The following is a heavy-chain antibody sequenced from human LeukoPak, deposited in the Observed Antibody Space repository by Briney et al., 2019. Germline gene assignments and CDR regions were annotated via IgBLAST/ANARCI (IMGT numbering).Heavy chain of an antibody. J-gene: IGHJ4*01. Sequence: GGSLRLSCAASGFTFTKYWMSWVRQAPGKGLEWVANVNENGSEKKYLDSVKGRFTMSRDNAKNAVYMEMNSLRVEDTAVYYCARDRGWDGYGYAFLDYWGHGTLVTVSS. D-gene: IGHD5-12*01. V-gene: IGHV3-7*01. CDR3: ARDRGWDGYGYAFLDY. CDR2: VNENGSEK. CDR1: GFTFTKYW.